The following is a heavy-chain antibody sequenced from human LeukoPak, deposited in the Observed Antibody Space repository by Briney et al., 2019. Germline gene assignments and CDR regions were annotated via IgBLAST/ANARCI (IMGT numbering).Heavy chain of an antibody. CDR2: IYYSGST. Sequence: SETLSLTCTVSGGSISSYYWSWIRQPPGKGLEWIGYIYYSGSTNYNPSLKSRVTISVDTSKNQFSLKLSSVTAADTAVYYCARRGGSYWDYFDYWGQGTLVTVSS. J-gene: IGHJ4*02. CDR1: GGSISSYY. V-gene: IGHV4-59*08. CDR3: ARRGGSYWDYFDY. D-gene: IGHD1-26*01.